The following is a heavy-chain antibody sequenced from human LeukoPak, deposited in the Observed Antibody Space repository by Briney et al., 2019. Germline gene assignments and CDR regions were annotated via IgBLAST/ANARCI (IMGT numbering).Heavy chain of an antibody. CDR2: VSASGGNT. CDR1: GFTFNTYG. J-gene: IGHJ4*02. V-gene: IGHV3-23*01. Sequence: GGSLRLPCAASGFTFNTYGMSWVRQAPGKGLECVSSVSASGGNTHYADSVKGRFTISRDNSKNTLYLQMNSLSAEDTAVYYCAKGYSGSYCADYWGQGTLVTISS. D-gene: IGHD1-26*01. CDR3: AKGYSGSYCADY.